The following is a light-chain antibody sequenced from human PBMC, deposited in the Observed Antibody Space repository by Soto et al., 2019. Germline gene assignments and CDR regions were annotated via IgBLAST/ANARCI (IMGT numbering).Light chain of an antibody. V-gene: IGLV2-11*01. CDR1: SSDVGGYDY. CDR3: CSYAGSYTVV. J-gene: IGLJ2*01. CDR2: DVS. Sequence: QSALTQPRSVSGSPGQSVTISCTGTSSDVGGYDYVSWYQQLPGKAPKLMIYDVSERPSGVPDRFSGSKSGDTASLTISGLQAEDEADYYCCSYAGSYTVVFGGGTKLTVL.